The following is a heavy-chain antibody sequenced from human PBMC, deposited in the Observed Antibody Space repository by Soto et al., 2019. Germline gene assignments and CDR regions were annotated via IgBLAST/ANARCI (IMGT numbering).Heavy chain of an antibody. CDR3: ARDVLIGYCTNGVCYHMLLDY. CDR1: GFTFSSYG. V-gene: IGHV3-33*01. CDR2: IWYDGSNK. D-gene: IGHD2-8*01. Sequence: GGSLRLSCAASGFTFSSYGMHWVRQAPGKGLEWVAVIWYDGSNKYYADSVKGRFTISRDNSKNTLYLQMNSLRAEDTAVYYCARDVLIGYCTNGVCYHMLLDYWGQGTLVTVSS. J-gene: IGHJ4*02.